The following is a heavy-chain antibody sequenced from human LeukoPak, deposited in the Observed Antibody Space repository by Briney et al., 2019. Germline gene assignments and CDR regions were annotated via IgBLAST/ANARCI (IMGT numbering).Heavy chain of an antibody. J-gene: IGHJ4*02. CDR1: GYTFTTYA. D-gene: IGHD6-13*01. CDR2: INTNTGNA. V-gene: IGHV7-4-1*02. Sequence: ASVKVSGKASGYTFTTYAMNWVRHAPGQGLEWVGWINTNTGNATYSQGFAGRFVFSLDTSVSTTYLQSKSLRPEDAAVYYCESDRGTGIADLDYWGQGTLVTVSS. CDR3: ESDRGTGIADLDY.